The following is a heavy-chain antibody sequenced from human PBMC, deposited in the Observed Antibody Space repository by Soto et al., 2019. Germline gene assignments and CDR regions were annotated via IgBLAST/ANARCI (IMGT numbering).Heavy chain of an antibody. J-gene: IGHJ4*02. D-gene: IGHD7-27*01. Sequence: GKGLEWISYISKSSGTKSYADSVTGRFTISRDNAKNSLYLQLNSLRDEDTAIYYCARDLNWAFDYWGQGTQVTVSS. CDR3: ARDLNWAFDY. V-gene: IGHV3-48*02. CDR2: ISKSSGTK.